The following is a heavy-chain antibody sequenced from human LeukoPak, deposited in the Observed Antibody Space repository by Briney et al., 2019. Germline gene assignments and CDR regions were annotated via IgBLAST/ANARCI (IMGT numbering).Heavy chain of an antibody. V-gene: IGHV3-74*01. CDR2: IYIDGSNT. CDR3: AKFGEGHYYYYMDV. D-gene: IGHD3-10*01. CDR1: GFTFSSYW. J-gene: IGHJ6*03. Sequence: GGSLRLSCEASGFTFSSYWMHWVRQPPGKGLVWVSGIYIDGSNTNYADSVKGRFTISRDNAKNTLYLQMNSLGAEDTAVYYCAKFGEGHYYYYMDVWGKGTTVTVSS.